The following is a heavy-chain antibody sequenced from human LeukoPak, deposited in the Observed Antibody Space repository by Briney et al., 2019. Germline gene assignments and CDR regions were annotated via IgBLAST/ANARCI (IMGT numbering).Heavy chain of an antibody. Sequence: SVKVSCKASGCTFTSYYMNWVLQAPGQGLEWIGIINPNGGSTTYAQKFRGRVTMTRETSTSTVYMELSSLRSEDTAVYYCAILRYNWNNLDPWGQGTLVTVSS. D-gene: IGHD1-1*01. V-gene: IGHV1-46*01. CDR3: AILRYNWNNLDP. CDR1: GCTFTSYY. CDR2: INPNGGST. J-gene: IGHJ5*02.